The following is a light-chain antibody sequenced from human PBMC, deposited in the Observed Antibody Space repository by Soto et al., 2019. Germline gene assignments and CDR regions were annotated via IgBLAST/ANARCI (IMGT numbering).Light chain of an antibody. V-gene: IGKV1-12*01. Sequence: DIQMTQSPSSVSASVGDRVTITCRASQGISSWLAWVQQQPGKAPKLLIYKASNLQTGVPSRFSGSGSGTDVTLTISSLQPEDFGTYYCQQASSFPLTFGGGTKVEI. CDR3: QQASSFPLT. CDR2: KAS. CDR1: QGISSW. J-gene: IGKJ4*01.